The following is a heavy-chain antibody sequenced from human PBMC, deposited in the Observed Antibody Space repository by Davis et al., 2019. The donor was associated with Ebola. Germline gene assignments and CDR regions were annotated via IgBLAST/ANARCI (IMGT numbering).Heavy chain of an antibody. CDR2: INPSGGST. CDR3: ARDLYYDFWSGYSSYYYYGMDV. J-gene: IGHJ6*02. D-gene: IGHD3-3*01. V-gene: IGHV1-46*01. CDR1: GYTFTSYY. Sequence: ASVKVSCKASGYTFTSYYMHWVRQAPGQGLEWMGIINPSGGSTSYAQKFQGRVTMTRNTSLSTAYMGLSSLRSEDTAVYYCARDLYYDFWSGYSSYYYYGMDVWGQGTTVTVSS.